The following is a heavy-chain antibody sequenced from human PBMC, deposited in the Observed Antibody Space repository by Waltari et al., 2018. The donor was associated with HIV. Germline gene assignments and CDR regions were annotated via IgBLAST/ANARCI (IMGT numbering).Heavy chain of an antibody. Sequence: QVQLVQSGAEVKKPGASVTISCEASGYSVTSYGIHWVREAPGPRFEWMGWLTTGHVNARYSQKFQANVTVTWEPSACTAYMALSSLRYEDTAISYCARGPACSGDTCYSVVDHWGQGTVVSVSS. V-gene: IGHV1-3*04. CDR3: ARGPACSGDTCYSVVDH. CDR1: GYSVTSYG. CDR2: LTTGHVNA. J-gene: IGHJ4*02. D-gene: IGHD2-15*01.